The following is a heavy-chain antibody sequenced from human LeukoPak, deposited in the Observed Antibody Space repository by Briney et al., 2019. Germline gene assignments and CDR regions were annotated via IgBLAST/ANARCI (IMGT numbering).Heavy chain of an antibody. J-gene: IGHJ3*02. D-gene: IGHD6-13*01. CDR1: GGSVSSHDYY. V-gene: IGHV4-30-4*01. CDR3: ARASSSSPNLFIDAFDI. Sequence: SQTLSLTCTVSGGSVSSHDYYWTWIRQPPGKGLEWFVYIYYGGSTSYNPSLKSRVTISVDTSKNQFSLKLSSVTAADTAVYYCARASSSSPNLFIDAFDIWGQGTMVTVSS. CDR2: IYYGGST.